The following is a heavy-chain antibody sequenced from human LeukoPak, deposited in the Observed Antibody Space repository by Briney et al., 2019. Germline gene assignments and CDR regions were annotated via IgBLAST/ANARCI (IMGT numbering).Heavy chain of an antibody. CDR2: ISGSDNTI. CDR1: GFTFSAYS. CDR3: ASDYDSSVY. J-gene: IGHJ4*02. V-gene: IGHV3-48*01. D-gene: IGHD3-22*01. Sequence: GGSLRLSCAASGFTFSAYSMNWVRQAPGKGLEWVSYISGSDNTIYYADSVKGRSTISRDNAKDSLYLQMNSLRAEDTAVYYCASDYDSSVYWGQGTLVTVSS.